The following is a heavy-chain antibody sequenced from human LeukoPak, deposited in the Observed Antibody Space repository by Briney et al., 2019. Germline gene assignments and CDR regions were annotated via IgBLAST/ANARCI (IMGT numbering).Heavy chain of an antibody. CDR2: IRQDGGET. CDR1: GLTFSRDW. J-gene: IGHJ6*03. Sequence: GGSLRLSCEASGLTFSRDWMGWVRQAPGKGLEWVANIRQDGGETYYGDSVKGRFIISRDNAKNSLFLQMNRLRAEDTAVYYCAKSGYYISNYYYYMDVWGKGTTVTVSS. D-gene: IGHD3-3*01. CDR3: AKSGYYISNYYYYMDV. V-gene: IGHV3-7*01.